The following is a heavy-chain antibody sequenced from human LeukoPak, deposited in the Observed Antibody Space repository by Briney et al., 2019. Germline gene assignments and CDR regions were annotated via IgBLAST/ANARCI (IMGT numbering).Heavy chain of an antibody. CDR2: ISTSNGDT. Sequence: ASVKVSCKASGYIFANYDITWVRQAPGQGLEWMGRISTSNGDTNYAQSLQGRVTMTTDTFTSTVYMELRSLRSDDTAVYYCARDPYHRLGPPLDLWGQGTLATVSS. D-gene: IGHD2-2*01. CDR3: ARDPYHRLGPPLDL. CDR1: GYIFANYD. V-gene: IGHV1-18*01. J-gene: IGHJ5*02.